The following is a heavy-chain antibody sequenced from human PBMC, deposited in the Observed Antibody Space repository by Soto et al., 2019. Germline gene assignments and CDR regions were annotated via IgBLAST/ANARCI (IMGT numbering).Heavy chain of an antibody. V-gene: IGHV4-31*03. Sequence: SETLSLTCNVSGASISSGGFYWSWIRQHPGKGLEWIGYIYDSGSAIYNPPLRSRVTISVDMSKNQFSLQLSSVTAADTAVYYCAREVPVVVAAIGWVDPWGQGTPVTVSS. CDR2: IYDSGSA. CDR3: AREVPVVVAAIGWVDP. D-gene: IGHD2-15*01. J-gene: IGHJ5*02. CDR1: GASISSGGFY.